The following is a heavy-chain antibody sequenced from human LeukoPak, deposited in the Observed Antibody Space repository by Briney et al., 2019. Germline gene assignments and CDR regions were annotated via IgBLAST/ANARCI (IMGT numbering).Heavy chain of an antibody. J-gene: IGHJ6*02. CDR2: ISSSSSTI. CDR3: ARLGGYYSVYYYGMDV. D-gene: IGHD1-26*01. Sequence: GGSLRLSCAASGFTSGSYSMNWVRQAPGKGLEWVSYISSSSSTIYYADSVKGRFTISRDNAKNSLYLQMNSLRDEDTAVYYCARLGGYYSVYYYGMDVWGQGTTVTVSS. CDR1: GFTSGSYS. V-gene: IGHV3-48*02.